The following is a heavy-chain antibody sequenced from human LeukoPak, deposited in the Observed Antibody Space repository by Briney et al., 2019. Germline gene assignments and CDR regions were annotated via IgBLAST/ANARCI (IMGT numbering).Heavy chain of an antibody. J-gene: IGHJ5*02. Sequence: SETLSLTCTVSGGSISRYYWSWIRQPPGKGLEWIGYIYYSVSTNYNPSLKSRVTISVDTSKSQFSLKLSSVTAADTAVYYCARGSYGSGSYLGLNWFDPWGQGTLVTVSS. V-gene: IGHV4-59*01. CDR2: IYYSVST. D-gene: IGHD3-10*01. CDR1: GGSISRYY. CDR3: ARGSYGSGSYLGLNWFDP.